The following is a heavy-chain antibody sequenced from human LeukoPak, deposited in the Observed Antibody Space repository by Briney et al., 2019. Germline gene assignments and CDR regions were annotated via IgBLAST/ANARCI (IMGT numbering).Heavy chain of an antibody. CDR2: INHSGST. CDR1: GGSFSGYY. CDR3: ARDYDSSGYYGY. V-gene: IGHV4-34*01. D-gene: IGHD3-22*01. Sequence: SETLSLTCAVYGGSFSGYYWSWICQPPGKGLEWIGEINHSGSTNYNPSLKSRVTISVDTSKNQFSLKLSSVTAADTAVYYCARDYDSSGYYGYWGQGTLVTVSS. J-gene: IGHJ4*02.